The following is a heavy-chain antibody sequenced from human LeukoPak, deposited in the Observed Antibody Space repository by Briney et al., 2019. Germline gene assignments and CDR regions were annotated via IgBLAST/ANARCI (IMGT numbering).Heavy chain of an antibody. CDR3: ARNPRVVANAFDI. D-gene: IGHD2-2*01. J-gene: IGHJ3*02. Sequence: PSETLSLTCTVSGGSISSYYWSWIWQPPGKGLEWIGYIYYSGSTNYNPSLKSRVTISVDTSKNQFSLKLSSVTAADTAVYYCARNPRVVANAFDIWGQGTMVTVSS. CDR2: IYYSGST. V-gene: IGHV4-59*01. CDR1: GGSISSYY.